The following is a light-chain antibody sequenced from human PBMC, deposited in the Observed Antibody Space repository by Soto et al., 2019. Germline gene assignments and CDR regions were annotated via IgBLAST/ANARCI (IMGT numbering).Light chain of an antibody. J-gene: IGKJ4*01. CDR1: QDIRHY. Sequence: IQMTQSPSSLSASVGDRVTITCQASQDIRHYLNWYQHKPGEAPKLLIYDASNLETGVASSFSGSGSGTHFTLTITTLQPEDISTYYCQQYDNLPLTFGGGTKVE. CDR2: DAS. CDR3: QQYDNLPLT. V-gene: IGKV1-33*01.